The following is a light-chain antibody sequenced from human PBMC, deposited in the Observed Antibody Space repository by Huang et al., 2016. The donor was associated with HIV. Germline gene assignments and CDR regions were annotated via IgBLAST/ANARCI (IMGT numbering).Light chain of an antibody. J-gene: IGKJ1*01. Sequence: EIVLTQSPGTLSLSPGERVTLSCRASQSISSSYLAWYHQQPGQAPRLVIYGASSRVSGIPDRFSGSGSGTDFTLTISRLEPEDFAVYYCQQYGSSPPTFGQGTKVEIK. CDR1: QSISSSY. V-gene: IGKV3-20*01. CDR3: QQYGSSPPT. CDR2: GAS.